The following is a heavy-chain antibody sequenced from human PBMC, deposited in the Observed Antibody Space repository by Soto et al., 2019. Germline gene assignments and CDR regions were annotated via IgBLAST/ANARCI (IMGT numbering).Heavy chain of an antibody. D-gene: IGHD2-2*01. CDR2: IYWDDDK. V-gene: IGHV2-5*02. CDR1: GFSLSTSGVG. Sequence: SGPTLVNPTQTLTLACSVSGFSLSTSGVGVGWIRQPPGKALEWLALIYWDDDKRYSPSLKSRLTITKDTSKNQVVLTMTNMDPVDTATYYCAHSAKQTVLVPAARHNWFDPWGQGTLVTVSS. CDR3: AHSAKQTVLVPAARHNWFDP. J-gene: IGHJ5*02.